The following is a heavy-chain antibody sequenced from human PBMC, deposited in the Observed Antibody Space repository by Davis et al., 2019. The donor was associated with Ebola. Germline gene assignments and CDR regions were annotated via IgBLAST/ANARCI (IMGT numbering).Heavy chain of an antibody. V-gene: IGHV3-30*04. CDR2: VSHSERER. CDR3: ARGGGVDYDFWSGWPQHYFEH. Sequence: PGGSLRLSCAASGFTFRNYAMHWVRQAPGKGLEWVAVVSHSERERLYADSVKGRFTISKDNFKETLSLQMSSLRVEDTAVYYCARGGGVDYDFWSGWPQHYFEHWGQGSLVTVSP. CDR1: GFTFRNYA. J-gene: IGHJ4*02. D-gene: IGHD3/OR15-3a*01.